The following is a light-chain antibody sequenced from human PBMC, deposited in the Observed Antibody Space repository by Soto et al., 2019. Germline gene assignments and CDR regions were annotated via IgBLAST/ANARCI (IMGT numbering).Light chain of an antibody. CDR1: QSVSSY. CDR2: AAS. Sequence: EIVLTQSPATLSLSPGARATLACRASQSVSSYLAWYQQKPGQAPRLLIYAASSRATGIPARFSGSGSGTDFTLTISSLEPEDFAVYYCQQRSNWPITFGQGTRLEI. V-gene: IGKV3-11*01. J-gene: IGKJ5*01. CDR3: QQRSNWPIT.